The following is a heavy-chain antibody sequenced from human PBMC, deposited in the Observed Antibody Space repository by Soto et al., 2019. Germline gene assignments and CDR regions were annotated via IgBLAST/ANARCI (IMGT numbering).Heavy chain of an antibody. D-gene: IGHD3-10*01. CDR2: INPTGGST. CDR3: ARGYYGSGSYSYYYGMDV. J-gene: IGHJ6*02. Sequence: ASVKVSCKASGYTFTRYYIHWVRQAPGRGPEWMGIINPTGGSTRYAQKFQERVTMTRDTSTSTAYMELSSLRSEDTAVYYCARGYYGSGSYSYYYGMDVWGQGTTVTVSS. CDR1: GYTFTRYY. V-gene: IGHV1-46*01.